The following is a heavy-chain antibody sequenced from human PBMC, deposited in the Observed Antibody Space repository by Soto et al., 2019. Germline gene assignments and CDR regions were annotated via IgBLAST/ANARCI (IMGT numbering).Heavy chain of an antibody. CDR3: ARLECEGGSCYFDY. Sequence: QVQLVQSGAEVKKPGASVKVSCKASGYTFTSYAMHWVRQAPGQRLEWMGWINAGNGNTKYSQKFQGRVTITRDTSASTAYMELSSLRSEDTAVYYCARLECEGGSCYFDYWGQGTLVTVSS. D-gene: IGHD2-15*01. J-gene: IGHJ4*02. V-gene: IGHV1-3*01. CDR2: INAGNGNT. CDR1: GYTFTSYA.